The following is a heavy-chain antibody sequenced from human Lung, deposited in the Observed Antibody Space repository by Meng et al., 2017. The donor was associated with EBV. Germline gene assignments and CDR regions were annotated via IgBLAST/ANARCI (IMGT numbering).Heavy chain of an antibody. V-gene: IGHV4-34*01. CDR3: ARRLVADDS. D-gene: IGHD2-8*02. Sequence: RLQQWGSGLLKPSDTLSLPCAVIGGSFSGSYWSWIRQPPGKGLEWIGEINHSGSTNYNPSLKSRVTISVDTSKNQFSLKLSSVTAADTAVYYCARRLVADDSWGQGILVTVSS. J-gene: IGHJ5*01. CDR2: INHSGST. CDR1: GGSFSGSY.